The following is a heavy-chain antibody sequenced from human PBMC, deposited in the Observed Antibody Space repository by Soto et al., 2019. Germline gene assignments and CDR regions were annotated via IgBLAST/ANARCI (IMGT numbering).Heavy chain of an antibody. V-gene: IGHV4-59*01. CDR2: IYYSGST. J-gene: IGHJ5*02. D-gene: IGHD6-13*01. CDR3: ARGIRAAVWFDP. CDR1: GGSISSYY. Sequence: SETLSLTCTVSGGSISSYYWSWIRQPPGKGLEWIGYIYYSGSTNYNPSLKSRVTISVDTSKNQFSLKLSSVTAADTAVYYCARGIRAAVWFDPCGQGTLVTVSS.